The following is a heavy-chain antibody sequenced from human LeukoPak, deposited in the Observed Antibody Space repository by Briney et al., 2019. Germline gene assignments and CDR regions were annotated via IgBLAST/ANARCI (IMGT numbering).Heavy chain of an antibody. CDR2: IYYSGST. J-gene: IGHJ4*02. CDR1: GGSISSNHYY. Sequence: SETLSLTCTVSGGSISSNHYYWGWIRQPPGKGLEWLGSIYYSGSTHYNPSLKSRVTISLDTSKNQFSLRLSSVTAADTAVYYCARDGQMATIENYFVYWGQGTLVTVSS. D-gene: IGHD5-24*01. V-gene: IGHV4-39*07. CDR3: ARDGQMATIENYFVY.